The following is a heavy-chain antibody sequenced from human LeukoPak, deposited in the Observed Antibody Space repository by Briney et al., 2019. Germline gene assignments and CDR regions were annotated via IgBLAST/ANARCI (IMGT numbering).Heavy chain of an antibody. CDR2: INHSGST. CDR3: ARGSITMVRGVIISLRYYYGMDV. V-gene: IGHV4-34*01. CDR1: GGSFSGYY. D-gene: IGHD3-10*01. Sequence: SETLSLTCAVYGGSFSGYYWSWIRQPPGKGLEWIGEINHSGSTNYNPSLKSRVTISVDTSKNQFSLKLSSVTAADTAVYYCARGSITMVRGVIISLRYYYGMDVWGQGTAVTVSS. J-gene: IGHJ6*02.